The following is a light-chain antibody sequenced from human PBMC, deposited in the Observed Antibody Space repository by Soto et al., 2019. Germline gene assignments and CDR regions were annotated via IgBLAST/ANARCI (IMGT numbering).Light chain of an antibody. CDR2: DVS. CDR1: SSDVGAYNF. Sequence: QSALTQPASVSGSPGQSITISCTGTSSDVGAYNFVSWYQQHPGKAPRLMIYDVSNRRSGVSNRFSGSKSGNTASLTISGLQAEDEADYYCSSYTSSSTLVFGGGTKVTVL. CDR3: SSYTSSSTLV. V-gene: IGLV2-14*01. J-gene: IGLJ2*01.